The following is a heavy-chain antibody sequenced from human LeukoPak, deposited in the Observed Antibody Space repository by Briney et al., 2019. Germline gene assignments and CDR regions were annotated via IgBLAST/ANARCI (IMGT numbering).Heavy chain of an antibody. CDR1: GFTFTSYW. Sequence: GGSLRLSCAASGFTFTSYWMSWVRQAPGRGLEWVANIKQDGSEKYYVDSVKGRFTISRDNAKNSLFLQMNSLRAEDTAVYYCARIMYSYYGMDVWVQGTTVNVS. CDR2: IKQDGSEK. CDR3: ARIMYSYYGMDV. V-gene: IGHV3-7*01. D-gene: IGHD3-16*01. J-gene: IGHJ6*02.